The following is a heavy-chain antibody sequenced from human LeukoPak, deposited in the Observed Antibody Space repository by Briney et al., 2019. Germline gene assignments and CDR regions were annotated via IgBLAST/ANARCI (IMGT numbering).Heavy chain of an antibody. D-gene: IGHD5-12*01. V-gene: IGHV4-4*07. CDR2: IYTGGST. CDR3: ARDPVLRNFWYFDL. J-gene: IGHJ2*01. Sequence: SETLSLTCTVSGGSISSYYWSWIRQPAGKGLEWIGRIYTGGSTNYNPSLKSRVTTSVDTSKNQFSLKLSSVTAADTAVYYCARDPVLRNFWYFDLWGRGTLVTVSS. CDR1: GGSISSYY.